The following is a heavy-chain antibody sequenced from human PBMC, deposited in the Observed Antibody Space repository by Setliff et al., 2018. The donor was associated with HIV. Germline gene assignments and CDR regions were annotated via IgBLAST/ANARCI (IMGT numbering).Heavy chain of an antibody. CDR1: ATFTNVD. CDR3: ARVGSYWTQFDY. J-gene: IGHJ4*01. V-gene: IGHV1-8*01. D-gene: IGHD2-15*01. Sequence: ASVKVSCKASATFTNVDIHWLRRATGQGLEWMGWMNPNSGVSGYGQKFQGRVSMTRNTSISTAYVELSSLRSEDTAVYYCARVGSYWTQFDYWGQGTLVTVSS. CDR2: MNPNSGVS.